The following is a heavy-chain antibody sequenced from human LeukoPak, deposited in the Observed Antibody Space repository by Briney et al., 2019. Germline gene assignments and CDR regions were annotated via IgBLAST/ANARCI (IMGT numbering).Heavy chain of an antibody. CDR2: VSYRGST. J-gene: IGHJ4*02. D-gene: IGHD1-26*01. V-gene: IGHV4-59*08. CDR3: ARHPSVGATTGFDY. Sequence: SETLSLTCTVSGGSISSNYWSWIRQPPGKGLEWIGYVSYRGSTNYNPSLKSRVTISVDTSKNQFPLKLSSVTAADTAVYYCARHPSVGATTGFDYWGQGTLVIVSS. CDR1: GGSISSNY.